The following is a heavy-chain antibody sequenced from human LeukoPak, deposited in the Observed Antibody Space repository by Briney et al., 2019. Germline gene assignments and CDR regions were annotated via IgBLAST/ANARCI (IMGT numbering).Heavy chain of an antibody. CDR2: INRDGSIT. CDR1: GFTFSSYW. J-gene: IGHJ4*02. CDR3: ARDEGIVATIRGFDH. D-gene: IGHD5-12*01. Sequence: PGGSLRLSCAASGFTFSSYWMHWVRQAPGKGLVWVSSINRDGSITRYADSVKGRFTISRDNAKNTLYLQMNSLRAEDTAVYYCARDEGIVATIRGFDHWGRGTLVTVSS. V-gene: IGHV3-74*01.